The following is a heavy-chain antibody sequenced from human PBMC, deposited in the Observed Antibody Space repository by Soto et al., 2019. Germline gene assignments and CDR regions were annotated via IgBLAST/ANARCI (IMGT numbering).Heavy chain of an antibody. D-gene: IGHD5-12*01. Sequence: QLQLQESGPGLVKPSETLSLSCSVSGGSISSTSYYWGWIRQPPGKGLEWIGSIDYSGSADYNPPLRSRVTISVDMHKNQFSLKLTSVSAADTAVYYCARHGDPSWWLRPFDYWGQGTLVTVSS. CDR1: GGSISSTSYY. CDR3: ARHGDPSWWLRPFDY. J-gene: IGHJ4*02. V-gene: IGHV4-39*01. CDR2: IDYSGSA.